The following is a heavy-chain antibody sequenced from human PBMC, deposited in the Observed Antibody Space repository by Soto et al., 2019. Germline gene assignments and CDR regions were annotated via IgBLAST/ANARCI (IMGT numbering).Heavy chain of an antibody. CDR2: IIPIFGTA. CDR1: GGTFSSYA. CDR3: ASLYCGGDCYNLHDAFDI. V-gene: IGHV1-69*13. D-gene: IGHD2-21*02. J-gene: IGHJ3*02. Sequence: ASVKVSCKASGGTFSSYAISWVRQAPGQGLEWMGGIIPIFGTANYAQKFQGRVTITADESTSTAYMELSSLRSEDTAVYYCASLYCGGDCYNLHDAFDIWGQGTMVTVSS.